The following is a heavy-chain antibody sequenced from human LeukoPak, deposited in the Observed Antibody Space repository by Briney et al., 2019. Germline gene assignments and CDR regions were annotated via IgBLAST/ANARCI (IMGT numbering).Heavy chain of an antibody. V-gene: IGHV4-39*07. D-gene: IGHD5-12*01. CDR2: IYYSGST. Sequence: SETLSLTCTVSGGSISSSSYYWGWIRQPPGKGLEWIGSIYYSGSTYYNPSLKSRVTISVDTSKNQFSLKLSSVTAADTAVYYCARRVRGYSWTFDYWGQGTLVTVSS. CDR1: GGSISSSSYY. CDR3: ARRVRGYSWTFDY. J-gene: IGHJ4*02.